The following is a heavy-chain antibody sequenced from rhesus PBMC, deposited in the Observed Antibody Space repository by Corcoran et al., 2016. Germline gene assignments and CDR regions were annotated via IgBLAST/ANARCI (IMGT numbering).Heavy chain of an antibody. V-gene: IGHV4-99*01. CDR1: GYSISSGYY. D-gene: IGHD4-29*01. CDR3: ARPPYGSSYTDY. CDR2: IRGSSGST. Sequence: QVQLQESGPGLVKPSETLSLTCAVSGYSISSGYYWGWIRHPPGKGLEYIGYIRGSSGSTYYNPSLKSRVTISKDTSNNQFSLKLSAVTAADTAVYYCARPPYGSSYTDYWGQGVLVTVSS. J-gene: IGHJ4*01.